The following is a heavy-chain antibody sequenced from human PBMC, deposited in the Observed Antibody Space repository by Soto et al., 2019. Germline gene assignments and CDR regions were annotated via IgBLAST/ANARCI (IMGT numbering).Heavy chain of an antibody. D-gene: IGHD2-15*01. J-gene: IGHJ4*02. Sequence: QLVESWGGLVQPGGSLRLSCAASGFTFSDYPMNWVRQAPGKGLEWVSSIRTISSAIYFADSVRGRFTISRDNARNSLYLQMTSLRDEDTAVYYWSRETPCCDSWGQGTLVTVSS. CDR3: SRETPCCDS. V-gene: IGHV3-48*02. CDR1: GFTFSDYP. CDR2: IRTISSAI.